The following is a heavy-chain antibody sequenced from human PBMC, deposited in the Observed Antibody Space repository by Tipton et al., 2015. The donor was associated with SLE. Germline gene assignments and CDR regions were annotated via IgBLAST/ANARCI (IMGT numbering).Heavy chain of an antibody. CDR3: ARDLFGKDFDL. D-gene: IGHD3-3*01. Sequence: TLSLTCTVSGGSISSYYWSWIRQPPGKGLEWIGYIYYSGSTNYNPSLKSRVIISVDTSKNQFSLKLSSVTAADTAVYYCARDLFGKDFDLWGRGTLVTVSS. CDR1: GGSISSYY. V-gene: IGHV4-59*01. CDR2: IYYSGST. J-gene: IGHJ2*01.